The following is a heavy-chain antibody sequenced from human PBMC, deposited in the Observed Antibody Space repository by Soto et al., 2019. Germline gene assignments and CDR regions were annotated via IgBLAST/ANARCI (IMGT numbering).Heavy chain of an antibody. V-gene: IGHV1-18*01. CDR3: ARERTWEPLLY. CDR1: GYTFSLYG. D-gene: IGHD1-26*01. Sequence: VELVQSAAAVGRPGASVKVSCQASGYTFSLYGITWVRQAPGQGLEWLGWISARNGYTHYGQKCEDRVTLTIDTSANTAYMELRSLRSDDTAFYFCARERTWEPLLYWGQGTLITVSP. J-gene: IGHJ4*01. CDR2: ISARNGYT.